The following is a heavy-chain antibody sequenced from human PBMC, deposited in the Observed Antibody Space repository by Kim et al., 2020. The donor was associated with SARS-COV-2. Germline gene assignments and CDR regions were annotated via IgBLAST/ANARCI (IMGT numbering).Heavy chain of an antibody. V-gene: IGHV7-4-1*02. CDR1: GYTFTSYA. J-gene: IGHJ6*03. Sequence: ASVKVSCKASGYTFTSYAMNWVRQAPGQGLEWMGWINTNTGNPTYAQGFTGRFVFSLDTSVSTAYLQISSLKAEDTAVYYCARDLMSSGYDSPYYYYYMDVWGKGTTVTVSS. CDR3: ARDLMSSGYDSPYYYYYMDV. D-gene: IGHD6-25*01. CDR2: INTNTGNP.